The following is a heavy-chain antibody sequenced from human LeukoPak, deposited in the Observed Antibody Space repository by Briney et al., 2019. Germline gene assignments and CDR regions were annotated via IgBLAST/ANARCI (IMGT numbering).Heavy chain of an antibody. CDR3: ARGLAAAVLYWFDP. Sequence: SETLSLTCTVSGGSITSRSYYWSWIRQPAGKGLEWIGRIYSSGSTNYNPSLKSRVTISVDTSKNQFSLKLSSVTAADTAVYYCARGLAAAVLYWFDPWGQGTLVTVSS. V-gene: IGHV4-61*02. D-gene: IGHD6-13*01. J-gene: IGHJ5*02. CDR1: GGSITSRSYY. CDR2: IYSSGST.